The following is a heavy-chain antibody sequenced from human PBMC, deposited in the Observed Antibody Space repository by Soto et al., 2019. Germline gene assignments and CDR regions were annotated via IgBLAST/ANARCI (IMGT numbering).Heavy chain of an antibody. CDR3: ARDPYSADSYGYGSFDY. CDR2: IKQDGSAT. J-gene: IGHJ4*02. V-gene: IGHV3-7*03. CDR1: GLTFSSYW. Sequence: EVQLVESGGGLVQPGGSLRLSCTATGLTFSSYWMTWVRQAPGRGLEWVANIKQDGSATHYVDSVKGRFTISRDNAKNSLYLQMNSLRADDTAVYYCARDPYSADSYGYGSFDYWGPGTLVTVSP. D-gene: IGHD5-18*01.